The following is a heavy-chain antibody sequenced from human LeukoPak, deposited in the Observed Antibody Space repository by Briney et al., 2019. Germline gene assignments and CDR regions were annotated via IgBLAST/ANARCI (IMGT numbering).Heavy chain of an antibody. Sequence: GESLKISCQGSGYTFTAHWIGWVRQMPGKGLEWVGIIHPGDSDTRYSPSFQGQVTISADKSITTAYLQWSSLKASDIAMYYCGRHQHSGSYGAFDIWGQGTMVTVSS. V-gene: IGHV5-51*01. CDR2: IHPGDSDT. J-gene: IGHJ3*02. CDR3: GRHQHSGSYGAFDI. CDR1: GYTFTAHW. D-gene: IGHD1-26*01.